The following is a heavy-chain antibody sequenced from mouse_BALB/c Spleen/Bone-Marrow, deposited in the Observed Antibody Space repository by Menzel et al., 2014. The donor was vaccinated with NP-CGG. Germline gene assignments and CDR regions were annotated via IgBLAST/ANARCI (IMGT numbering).Heavy chain of an antibody. J-gene: IGHJ3*01. D-gene: IGHD2-14*01. V-gene: IGHV1-15*01. CDR3: IRGNYRYSWFAY. Sequence: VQLQQSGAELVRPGASVKLSCKALGYTFTDYEMHWVKQTPVNGLEWIGAIHPGSGNTAYNQKFKGKATLTADKSSSTAYMELSSLTSEDSAVYYRIRGNYRYSWFAYWGQGTLVTVSA. CDR1: GYTFTDYE. CDR2: IHPGSGNT.